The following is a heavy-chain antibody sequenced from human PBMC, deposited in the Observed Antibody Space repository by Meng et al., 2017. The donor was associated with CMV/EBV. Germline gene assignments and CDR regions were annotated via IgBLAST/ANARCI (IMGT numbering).Heavy chain of an antibody. V-gene: IGHV1-69*05. J-gene: IGHJ3*02. Sequence: SVKVSCKASGGTFSSYAISWVRQAPGQGLEWMGGIIPIFGTANYAQKFQGRVTITTDESTSTAYMELSSLRSEDTAVYYCARVECKGYCSSTAGSDYAFDIWGQGTMVTVSS. CDR3: ARVECKGYCSSTAGSDYAFDI. CDR1: GGTFSSYA. CDR2: IIPIFGTA. D-gene: IGHD2-2*01.